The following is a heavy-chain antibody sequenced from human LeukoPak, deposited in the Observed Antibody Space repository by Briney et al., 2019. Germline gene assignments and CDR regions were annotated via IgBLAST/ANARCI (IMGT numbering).Heavy chain of an antibody. V-gene: IGHV3-48*03. CDR1: GFTFSSYE. CDR2: ISSSGSTI. Sequence: GGSLRLSCAASGFTFSSYELKWVRQAPGKGLEWVSYISSSGSTIYYADSVKGRFTTSRDNAKNTVYLEMNSLRAEYTAVYYCGRGHYGPDYWGQGTLVTVSS. CDR3: GRGHYGPDY. D-gene: IGHD3-22*01. J-gene: IGHJ4*02.